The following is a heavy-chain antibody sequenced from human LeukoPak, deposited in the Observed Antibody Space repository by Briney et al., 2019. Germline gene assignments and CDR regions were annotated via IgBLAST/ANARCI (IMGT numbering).Heavy chain of an antibody. V-gene: IGHV3-33*08. CDR1: GFTFSSYA. CDR2: IWYDGSNK. J-gene: IGHJ4*02. Sequence: GGSLRLSCAASGFTFSSYAMSWVRQAPGKGLEWVAVIWYDGSNKYYADSVKGRFTISRDNSKNTLYLQMNSLRAEDTAVYYCARAGPYGDYDFDYWGQGTLVTVSS. D-gene: IGHD4-17*01. CDR3: ARAGPYGDYDFDY.